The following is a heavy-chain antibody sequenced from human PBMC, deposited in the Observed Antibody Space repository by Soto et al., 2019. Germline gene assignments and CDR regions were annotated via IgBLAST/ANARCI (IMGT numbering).Heavy chain of an antibody. V-gene: IGHV3-64D*06. J-gene: IGHJ1*01. Sequence: PGGPLRLSCSASGFTFSTYAMHWVSQAPGKGLAYVSVISSDGGSTYYADSVKSRFTISRDNSNNTLDLQMSSLRAEDTAVYYCVKDEYCGSTSCHGYFQHWGQGTLVTVSS. CDR3: VKDEYCGSTSCHGYFQH. CDR2: ISSDGGST. CDR1: GFTFSTYA. D-gene: IGHD2-2*01.